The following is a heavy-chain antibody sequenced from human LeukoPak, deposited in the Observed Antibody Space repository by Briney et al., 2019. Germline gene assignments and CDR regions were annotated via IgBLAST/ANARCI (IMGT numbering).Heavy chain of an antibody. Sequence: GGSLRLSCAASGFTFSSYGMHWVRQAPGKGLEWVSYISNSAILYADSVKGRFTISRDNARNSLYLQMNSLRAEDTAVYYCAINGCYRGVCDFDVWGQGTMVTVSS. D-gene: IGHD2-21*01. CDR1: GFTFSSYG. J-gene: IGHJ3*01. CDR2: ISNSAI. CDR3: AINGCYRGVCDFDV. V-gene: IGHV3-48*01.